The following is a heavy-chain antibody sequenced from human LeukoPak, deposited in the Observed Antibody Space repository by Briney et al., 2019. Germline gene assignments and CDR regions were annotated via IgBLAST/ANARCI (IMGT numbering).Heavy chain of an antibody. V-gene: IGHV3-23*01. CDR1: GFTFTNYA. CDR2: INKSGGNT. Sequence: PGGSLRLSCAASGFTFTNYAMTWVRQAPGKGLEWVSTINKSGGNTYFADFAKGRFTISRDNSKNTLFLQMNSLRADDTALYYCAKDTRSTVISVGAFEIWGQGTMVTVSS. D-gene: IGHD3-22*01. J-gene: IGHJ3*02. CDR3: AKDTRSTVISVGAFEI.